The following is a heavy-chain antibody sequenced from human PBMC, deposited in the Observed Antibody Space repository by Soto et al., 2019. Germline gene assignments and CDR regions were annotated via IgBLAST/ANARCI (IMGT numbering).Heavy chain of an antibody. CDR3: ARDPRSSNYYYYGMDV. J-gene: IGHJ6*02. D-gene: IGHD6-6*01. Sequence: GASVKVSCKASGYTFTSYDINWVRQATGQGLEWMGWMNPNSGNTGYAQKFQGRVTMTRNTSISTAYMELSSLRSEDTAVYYCARDPRSSNYYYYGMDVWGQGTTVTVSS. CDR2: MNPNSGNT. CDR1: GYTFTSYD. V-gene: IGHV1-8*01.